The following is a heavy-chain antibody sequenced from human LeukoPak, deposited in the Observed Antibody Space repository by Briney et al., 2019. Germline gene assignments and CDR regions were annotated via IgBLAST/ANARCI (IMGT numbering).Heavy chain of an antibody. Sequence: GGSLRLSCAASGFTFSDYYMSWIRQAPGKGLEWVSYISSSGSTIYYADSVKGRFTISRDNAKNSLYLQMNSLRAEYTAVYYCARETVDTAMVLDYWGQGTLVTVSS. CDR1: GFTFSDYY. V-gene: IGHV3-11*04. J-gene: IGHJ4*02. CDR3: ARETVDTAMVLDY. D-gene: IGHD5-18*01. CDR2: ISSSGSTI.